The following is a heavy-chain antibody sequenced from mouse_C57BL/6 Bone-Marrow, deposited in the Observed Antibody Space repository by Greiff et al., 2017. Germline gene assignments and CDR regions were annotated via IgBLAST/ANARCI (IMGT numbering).Heavy chain of an antibody. CDR3: ARHEGIYYGYDGGWFAY. Sequence: VQLQQSGAELVKPGASVKLSCKASGYTFTEYTIHWVKQRSGQGLEWIGWFYPGSGSIKYNEKFKDKATLTADKSSSTVYMELSRLTSEGSAVYFCARHEGIYYGYDGGWFAYWGQGTLVTVSA. V-gene: IGHV1-62-2*01. CDR1: GYTFTEYT. CDR2: FYPGSGSI. D-gene: IGHD2-2*01. J-gene: IGHJ3*01.